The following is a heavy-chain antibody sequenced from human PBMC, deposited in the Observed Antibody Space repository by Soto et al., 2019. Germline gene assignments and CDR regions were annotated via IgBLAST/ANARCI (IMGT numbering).Heavy chain of an antibody. CDR3: ARSPNCSHP. CDR2: MSYSGST. J-gene: IGHJ5*02. V-gene: IGHV4-61*01. Sequence: SETLSLTCTVSGGSGSSGSYYWSWIRQPTGKGLERIGYMSYSGSTNYNPSLKSRVTISVDTSKNQFSLKLTSVPAAYSSVYYSARSPNCSHPRGQAPLVTVSS. CDR1: GGSGSSGSYY.